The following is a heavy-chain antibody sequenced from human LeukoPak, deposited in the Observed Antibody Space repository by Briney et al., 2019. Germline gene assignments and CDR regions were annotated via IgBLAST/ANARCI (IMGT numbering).Heavy chain of an antibody. CDR3: TTSRIFSSYGMDV. D-gene: IGHD3-9*01. CDR1: GFSFSNAW. CDR2: IKSKTDGGTT. V-gene: IGHV3-15*01. J-gene: IGHJ6*02. Sequence: GGSLRLSCAASGFSFSNAWMNWVRQAPGKGLEWVGRIKSKTDGGTTDYAAPVKGRFTISRDDSKNTLYLQMNSLKTEDTAVYYCTTSRIFSSYGMDVWGQGTTVTVSS.